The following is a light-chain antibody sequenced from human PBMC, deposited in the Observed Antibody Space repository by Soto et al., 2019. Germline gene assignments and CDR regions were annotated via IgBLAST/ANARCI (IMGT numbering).Light chain of an antibody. J-gene: IGLJ1*01. Sequence: QYVLTQPASVSGSPGQSITISCTGPSSDVGGYNYVSWYQQHPGKAPKLMIYEVSNRPSGVSNRFSGSKSGNTASLTISGLQAEDEADYYCSSYTSSSTLVFGTGTKVTVL. V-gene: IGLV2-14*01. CDR2: EVS. CDR1: SSDVGGYNY. CDR3: SSYTSSSTLV.